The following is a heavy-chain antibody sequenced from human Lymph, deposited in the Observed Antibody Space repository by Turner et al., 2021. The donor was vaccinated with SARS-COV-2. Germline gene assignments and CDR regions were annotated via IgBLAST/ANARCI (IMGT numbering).Heavy chain of an antibody. Sequence: EVQLVESGGGLIQSGGSLRLSCAASGFTGSSNDMTWVRQAPGRGLGWISFIYGGGSTYYADSGKGRFTISRDNSKNTMYLQMTSQSAEDKAIYYCARDLQLYGMDVWGQGTTVTVSS. J-gene: IGHJ6*02. CDR3: ARDLQLYGMDV. V-gene: IGHV3-53*01. CDR2: IYGGGST. D-gene: IGHD1-1*01. CDR1: GFTGSSND.